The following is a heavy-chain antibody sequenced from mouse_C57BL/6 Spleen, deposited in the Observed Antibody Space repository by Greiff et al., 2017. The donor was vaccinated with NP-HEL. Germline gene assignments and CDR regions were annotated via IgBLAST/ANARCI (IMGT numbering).Heavy chain of an antibody. CDR1: GFSLTSYG. J-gene: IGHJ4*01. V-gene: IGHV2-5*01. CDR3: AKNGGTVLDAMDY. D-gene: IGHD1-1*01. CDR2: IWRGGST. Sequence: VQVVESGPGLVQPSQSLSITCTVSGFSLTSYGVHWVRQSPGKGLEWLGVIWRGGSTDYNAAFMSRLSITKDNSKSQVFFKMNSLQADDTAIYYCAKNGGTVLDAMDYWGQGTSVTVSS.